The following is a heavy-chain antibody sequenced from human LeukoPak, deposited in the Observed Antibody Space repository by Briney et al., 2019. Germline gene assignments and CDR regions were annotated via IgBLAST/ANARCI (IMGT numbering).Heavy chain of an antibody. J-gene: IGHJ4*02. CDR2: IYYSGST. CDR1: GGSISSYY. D-gene: IGHD1-26*01. Sequence: PSETLSLTCTVSGGSISSYYWSRIRQPPGKGLEWIGYIYYSGSTNYNPSLKSRVTISVDTSKNQFSLRLSSVTAADTAVYYCARQGGRYTSYYFDYWGQGTLVTVSS. V-gene: IGHV4-59*08. CDR3: ARQGGRYTSYYFDY.